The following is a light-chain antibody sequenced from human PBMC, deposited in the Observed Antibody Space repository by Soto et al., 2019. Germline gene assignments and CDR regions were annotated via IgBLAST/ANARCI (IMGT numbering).Light chain of an antibody. J-gene: IGKJ2*01. Sequence: PGDGATLSCRASQSVTGTNLAWYQQRPGQAPRLLIYDAVRRATGIPDRFSGSGSGTDFTLTISRLEPEDFAVYYCHQYGSSLGTFGQGTKVEI. CDR2: DAV. CDR1: QSVTGTN. CDR3: HQYGSSLGT. V-gene: IGKV3-20*01.